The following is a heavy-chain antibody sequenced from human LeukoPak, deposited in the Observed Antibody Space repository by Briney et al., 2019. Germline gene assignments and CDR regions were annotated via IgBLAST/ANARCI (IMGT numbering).Heavy chain of an antibody. D-gene: IGHD3-22*01. Sequence: PSETLSLTCTVSGGSISSSSYYWGWIRQPPGKGLEWIGSIYYSGSTYYNPSLKSRVTISVDTSKNQFSLKLSSVTAADTAVYYCARDPGIDSSGGMDVWGQGTTVTVSS. CDR3: ARDPGIDSSGGMDV. V-gene: IGHV4-39*02. CDR1: GGSISSSSYY. J-gene: IGHJ6*02. CDR2: IYYSGST.